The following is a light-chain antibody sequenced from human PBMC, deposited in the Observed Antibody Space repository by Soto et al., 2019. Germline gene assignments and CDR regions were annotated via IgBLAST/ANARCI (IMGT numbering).Light chain of an antibody. V-gene: IGLV2-11*01. Sequence: QSALTQPRSVSGSPGQSVTISCTGTISDVGGSKYVSGYQQHPGKAPKLRIYDVSKRPSGVPDRLSGSKSGNTASLTISGLQAEDEADYYCCSYAGSYTVMFDGGTKLTVL. J-gene: IGLJ3*02. CDR3: CSYAGSYTVM. CDR1: ISDVGGSKY. CDR2: DVS.